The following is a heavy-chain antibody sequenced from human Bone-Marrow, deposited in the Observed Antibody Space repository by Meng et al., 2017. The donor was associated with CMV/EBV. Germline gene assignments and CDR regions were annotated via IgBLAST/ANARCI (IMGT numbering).Heavy chain of an antibody. D-gene: IGHD1-26*01. CDR2: INPNSGGT. Sequence: VWRVQSGAEGKKPGASVKVSCKDSGYTFTGYYMHWVRQAPGQGLEWMGWINPNSGGTNYAQKFQGRVTMTRDTSISTAYMELSRLRSDDTAVYYCASQLSGSHHWYFDLWGRGTLVTVSS. J-gene: IGHJ2*01. CDR3: ASQLSGSHHWYFDL. V-gene: IGHV1-2*02. CDR1: GYTFTGYY.